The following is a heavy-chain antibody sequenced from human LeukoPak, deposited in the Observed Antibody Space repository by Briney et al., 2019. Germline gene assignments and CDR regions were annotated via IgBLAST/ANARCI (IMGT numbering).Heavy chain of an antibody. CDR3: ARTRLLWFGEGSKYFDL. CDR1: GGSLSGYY. CDR2: INHSGST. D-gene: IGHD3-10*01. Sequence: PSETLSLTCAVYGGSLSGYYWSWIRQPPGKGLEWIGEINHSGSTNYNPSLKSRVTISIDTSKNQFSLKLSSVTAADTAVYYCARTRLLWFGEGSKYFDLWGRGTLVTVSS. J-gene: IGHJ2*01. V-gene: IGHV4-34*01.